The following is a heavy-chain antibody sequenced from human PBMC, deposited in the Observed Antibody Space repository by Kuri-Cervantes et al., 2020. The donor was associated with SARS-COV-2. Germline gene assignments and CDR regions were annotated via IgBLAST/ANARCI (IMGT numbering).Heavy chain of an antibody. V-gene: IGHV3-53*01. CDR2: IYSGGST. J-gene: IGHJ5*02. CDR1: GFTVSSNY. CDR3: ARERGLRGWFDP. Sequence: GGSLRLSCAASGFTVSSNYMSWVRQAPGKGLEWVSVIYSGGSTYYADAVKGRFTISRDNSKNTLYHQMNSLRAEDTAEYYCARERGLRGWFDPWGQGTLVTVSS.